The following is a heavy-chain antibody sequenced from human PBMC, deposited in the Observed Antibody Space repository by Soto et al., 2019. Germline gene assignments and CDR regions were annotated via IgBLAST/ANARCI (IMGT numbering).Heavy chain of an antibody. CDR1: GFTFSSYA. V-gene: IGHV3-23*01. Sequence: QAVGSLRLSCAASGFTFSSYAMSWVRQAPGKGLEWVSAISGSGGSTYYADSVKGRFTISRDNSKNTLYLQMNSLRAEDTAVYYCAKYSGSYGITTFDYWGQGTLVTVSS. CDR3: AKYSGSYGITTFDY. D-gene: IGHD1-26*01. CDR2: ISGSGGST. J-gene: IGHJ4*02.